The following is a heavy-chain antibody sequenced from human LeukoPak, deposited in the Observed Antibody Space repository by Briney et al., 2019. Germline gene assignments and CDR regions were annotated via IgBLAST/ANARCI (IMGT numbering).Heavy chain of an antibody. CDR3: ARDNLVRYCSGGSCGGYYYYGMDV. CDR1: GGSISSYY. Sequence: SETLSLICTVSGGSISSYYWSWIRQPPGKGLEWIGYIYYSGSTNYNPSLKSRVTISVDTSKNQFSLKLSSVTAADTAVYYCARDNLVRYCSGGSCGGYYYYGMDVWGQGTTVTVSS. J-gene: IGHJ6*02. V-gene: IGHV4-59*01. D-gene: IGHD2-15*01. CDR2: IYYSGST.